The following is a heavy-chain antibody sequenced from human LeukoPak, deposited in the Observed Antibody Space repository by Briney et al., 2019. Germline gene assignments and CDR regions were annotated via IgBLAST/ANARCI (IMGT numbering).Heavy chain of an antibody. CDR1: GGTFSSYA. J-gene: IGHJ4*02. V-gene: IGHV1-69*01. Sequence: GSSVKVSCKASGGTFSSYAISWVRQAPGQGLEWMGGIIPIFGTANYAQKFQGRVTITADESTSTAYMELSSLRSEDTAVYYCARGPDSSGYTYYFEYWGQGTLVTVSS. CDR2: IIPIFGTA. CDR3: ARGPDSSGYTYYFEY. D-gene: IGHD3-22*01.